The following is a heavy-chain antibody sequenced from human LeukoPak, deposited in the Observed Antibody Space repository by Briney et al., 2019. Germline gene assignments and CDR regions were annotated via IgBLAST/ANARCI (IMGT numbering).Heavy chain of an antibody. V-gene: IGHV4-34*01. D-gene: IGHD3-3*01. Sequence: SETLSLTCAVYGGSFSGYYWSWIRQPPGKGLEWIGEINHSGSTNYNPSLKSRVTISVDTSKNQSSLKLSSVTAADTAVYYCARVVHVLRFLEWLSPSNWFDPWGQGTLVTVSS. CDR3: ARVVHVLRFLEWLSPSNWFDP. CDR1: GGSFSGYY. J-gene: IGHJ5*02. CDR2: INHSGST.